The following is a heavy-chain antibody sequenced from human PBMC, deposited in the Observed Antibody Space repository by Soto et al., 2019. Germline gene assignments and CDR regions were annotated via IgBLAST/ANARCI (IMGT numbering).Heavy chain of an antibody. CDR2: IWYDGSNK. V-gene: IGHV3-33*01. CDR1: GFTFSSYG. D-gene: IGHD5-18*01. CDR3: ARPGPAMALDY. Sequence: PGGSLRLSCAASGFTFSSYGMHWVRQAPGKGLEWVAVIWYDGSNKYYADSVKGRFTISRDNSKNTLYLQMNSLRAEDTAVYYCARPGPAMALDYWGQGTLVTVSS. J-gene: IGHJ4*02.